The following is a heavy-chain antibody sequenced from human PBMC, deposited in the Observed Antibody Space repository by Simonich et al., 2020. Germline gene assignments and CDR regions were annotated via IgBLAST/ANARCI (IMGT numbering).Heavy chain of an antibody. D-gene: IGHD1-1*01. CDR1: GFTFSSYS. V-gene: IGHV3-21*01. CDR3: ARANERDY. CDR2: ISSSSSYI. J-gene: IGHJ4*02. Sequence: EVQLVESGGGLVKPGGSLRLSCAASGFTFSSYSMNWVRQAPGKGLEGVSSISSSSSYIYYAGSGKGRFTISRDNAKNSLYLQMNSLRAEDTAVYYCARANERDYWGQGTLVTVSS.